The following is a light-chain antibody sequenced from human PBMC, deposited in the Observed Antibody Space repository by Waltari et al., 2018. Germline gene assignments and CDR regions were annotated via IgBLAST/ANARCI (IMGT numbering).Light chain of an antibody. J-gene: IGKJ1*01. CDR2: HAS. Sequence: EIVLTQSPGTLSLSPGERATLSCRASESVNSGFLAWYQQKPGQAPRLLIDHASTSAPRIPDRFSGSGSGTDFTLTISRLEPEDFAVYYCQQYGSSPRTFGQGTKVEIK. CDR1: ESVNSGF. CDR3: QQYGSSPRT. V-gene: IGKV3-20*01.